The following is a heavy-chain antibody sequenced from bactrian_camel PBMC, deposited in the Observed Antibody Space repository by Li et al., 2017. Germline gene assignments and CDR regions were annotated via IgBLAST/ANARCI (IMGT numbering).Heavy chain of an antibody. J-gene: IGHJ4*01. CDR3: AAARTLTDWARRPAY. CDR1: GFTFIGHA. V-gene: IGHV3S10*01. Sequence: VQLVESGGGLVQPGGSLRLSCAASGFTFIGHAMSWVRQAPGKGLEWVSNLYTDGITHYADSVKGRFTISKDNAKSTLYLEMKSLKPEDTAVYFCAAARTLTDWARRPAYWGQGTQVTVS. CDR2: LYTDGIT. D-gene: IGHD5*01.